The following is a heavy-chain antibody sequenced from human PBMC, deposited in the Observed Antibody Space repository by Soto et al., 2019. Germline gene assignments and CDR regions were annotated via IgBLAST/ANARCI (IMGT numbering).Heavy chain of an antibody. J-gene: IGHJ6*01. V-gene: IGHV3-15*01. CDR1: GFTFSNAW. CDR3: PGDSGSNLCYYYHGMDV. CDR2: IKSKTDGGTT. Sequence: GGSLRLSCAASGFTFSNAWMSWVRQAPGKGLEWVGRIKSKTDGGTTDYAAPVKGRLTISRDDSKTTLYLQMNSLKTEDTAVYYCPGDSGSNLCYYYHGMDVRGQGTTVSVSS. D-gene: IGHD1-26*01.